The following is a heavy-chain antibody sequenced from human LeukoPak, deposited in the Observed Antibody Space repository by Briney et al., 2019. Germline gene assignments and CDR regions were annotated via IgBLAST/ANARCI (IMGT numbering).Heavy chain of an antibody. CDR3: ARDGRTMVRGVTVNWFDP. J-gene: IGHJ5*02. V-gene: IGHV1-3*01. D-gene: IGHD3-10*01. Sequence: GASVKVSCKASGYTFTSYAMHWVRQAPGQRLEWMGWINAGNGNTKYSQKFQGRVTITRDTSASTAYMELSSLRSEDTAVYYCARDGRTMVRGVTVNWFDPWGQGTLVTVSS. CDR2: INAGNGNT. CDR1: GYTFTSYA.